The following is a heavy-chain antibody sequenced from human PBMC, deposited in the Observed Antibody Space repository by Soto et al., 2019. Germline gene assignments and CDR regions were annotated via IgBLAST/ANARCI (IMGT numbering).Heavy chain of an antibody. CDR3: ATNFRARQAIVVVPAAITDYYYYMDV. Sequence: ASVKVSCKVSGYTLTELSMHWVRQAPGKGLEWMGGFDPEDGETIYAQKFQGRVTMTEDTSTDTAYMELSSLRSEGTAVYYCATNFRARQAIVVVPAAITDYYYYMDVWGKGTTVTVSS. J-gene: IGHJ6*03. CDR2: FDPEDGET. CDR1: GYTLTELS. D-gene: IGHD2-2*01. V-gene: IGHV1-24*01.